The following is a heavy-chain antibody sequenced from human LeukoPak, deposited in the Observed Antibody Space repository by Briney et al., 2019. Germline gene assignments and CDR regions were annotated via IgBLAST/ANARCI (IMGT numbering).Heavy chain of an antibody. Sequence: PGGSLRLSCAASGFTFSSYGMHWVRQAPGKGLEWVAVISYDGSNKYYADSVKGRFTISRDNSKNTLYLQMNSLRAEDTAVYYCARVYDVLTGGFDHWGQGALVTVSS. CDR3: ARVYDVLTGGFDH. CDR1: GFTFSSYG. J-gene: IGHJ4*02. V-gene: IGHV3-30*03. CDR2: ISYDGSNK. D-gene: IGHD3-9*01.